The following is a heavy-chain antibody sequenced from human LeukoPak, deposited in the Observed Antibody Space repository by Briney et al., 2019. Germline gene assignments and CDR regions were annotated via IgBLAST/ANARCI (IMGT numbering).Heavy chain of an antibody. Sequence: SETLSLTCTVSGGSISSGSYYWSWIRQPAGKGLEWIGRIYTSGSTNYNPSLKSRVTISVDTSKNQFSLKLSSATAADTAVYYCAGGERWLQSSDYWGQGTLVTVSS. CDR1: GGSISSGSYY. CDR3: AGGERWLQSSDY. V-gene: IGHV4-61*02. D-gene: IGHD5-24*01. J-gene: IGHJ4*02. CDR2: IYTSGST.